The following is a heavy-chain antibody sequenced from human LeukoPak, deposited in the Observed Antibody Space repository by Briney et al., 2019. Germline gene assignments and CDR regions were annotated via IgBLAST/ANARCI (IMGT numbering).Heavy chain of an antibody. CDR2: LSSTSAFV. V-gene: IGHV3-21*01. CDR3: ALPRGCSSASCYLEYFQQ. J-gene: IGHJ1*01. D-gene: IGHD2-2*01. CDR1: GFTFSSYS. Sequence: PGGSLRLSRAASGFTFSSYSIHWVRQAPGKGLEWVSCLSSTSAFVSYADSVKGRFTISRDNAKNSLYLQMNSLRAEDTAVYYCALPRGCSSASCYLEYFQQWGQGTLVTVSS.